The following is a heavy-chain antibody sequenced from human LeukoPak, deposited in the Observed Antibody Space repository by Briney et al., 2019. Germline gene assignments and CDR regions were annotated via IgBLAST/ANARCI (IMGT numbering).Heavy chain of an antibody. CDR3: ARSYYDYVWGSYRFSPEGSHYDY. V-gene: IGHV4-30-2*01. J-gene: IGHJ4*02. CDR1: GGSISSGGYS. Sequence: PSETLSLTCAVSGGSISSGGYSWSWIRQPPGKGLEWIGYIYHSGSTYYNPSLKSRVTISVDRSKNQFSLKLSSVTAADTAVYYCARSYYDYVWGSYRFSPEGSHYDYWGQGTLVTVSS. D-gene: IGHD3-16*02. CDR2: IYHSGST.